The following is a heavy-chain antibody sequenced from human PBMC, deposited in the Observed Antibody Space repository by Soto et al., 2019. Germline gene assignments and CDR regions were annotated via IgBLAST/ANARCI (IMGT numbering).Heavy chain of an antibody. J-gene: IGHJ6*02. CDR3: ARAHRLAAAGTLGIYYYGMDV. D-gene: IGHD6-13*01. CDR1: GGSFSGYY. V-gene: IGHV4-34*01. Sequence: SETLSLTCAVYGGSFSGYYWSWIRQPPGKGLEWIGEINHSGSTNYNPSLKSRVTISVDTSKNQFSLKLSPVTAADTAVYYGARAHRLAAAGTLGIYYYGMDVWGQGTTVTVSS. CDR2: INHSGST.